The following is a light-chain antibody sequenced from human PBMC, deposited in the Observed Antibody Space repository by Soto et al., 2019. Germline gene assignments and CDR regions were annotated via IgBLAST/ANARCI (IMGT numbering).Light chain of an antibody. CDR3: QHNGRS. CDR1: QSISDT. Sequence: ETVMTQSPATLSVSPGGRATVSCRASQSISDTLAWYQQKPGQAPRLLIYAASSRATGISDRFSGSGSGTDFTLIINRLDPEDSAVCYCQHNGRSFGQGTRLEI. J-gene: IGKJ5*01. V-gene: IGKV3-20*01. CDR2: AAS.